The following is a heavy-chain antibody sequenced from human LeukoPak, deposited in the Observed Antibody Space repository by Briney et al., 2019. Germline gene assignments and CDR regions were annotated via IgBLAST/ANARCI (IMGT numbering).Heavy chain of an antibody. CDR1: GFTFDDYA. CDR2: ISGSGGST. CDR3: ANTVPRTTVTGDY. V-gene: IGHV3-23*01. D-gene: IGHD4-11*01. Sequence: GGSLRLSCAASGFTFDDYAMSWVRQAPGKGLEWVSAISGSGGSTYYADSVKGRFTISRDNSKNTLYLQMNSLRAEDTAVYYCANTVPRTTVTGDYWGQGTLVTVSS. J-gene: IGHJ4*02.